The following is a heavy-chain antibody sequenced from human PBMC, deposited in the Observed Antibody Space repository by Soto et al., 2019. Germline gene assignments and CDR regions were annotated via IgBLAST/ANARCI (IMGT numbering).Heavy chain of an antibody. CDR1: GFTFSSYA. Sequence: QVQLVESGGGVVQPGRSLRLSCAASGFTFSSYAMHWVRQAPGKGLGWVAVISYDGSNKYYADSVKGRFTISRDNSKNTLYLQMNSLRAEDTAVYYCARVNVEMATMWAFDIWGQGTMVTVSS. J-gene: IGHJ3*02. V-gene: IGHV3-30-3*01. CDR3: ARVNVEMATMWAFDI. D-gene: IGHD5-12*01. CDR2: ISYDGSNK.